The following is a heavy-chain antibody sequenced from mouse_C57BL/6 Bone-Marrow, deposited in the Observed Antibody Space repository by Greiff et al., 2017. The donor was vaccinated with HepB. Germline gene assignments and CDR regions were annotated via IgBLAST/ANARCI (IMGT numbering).Heavy chain of an antibody. J-gene: IGHJ4*01. D-gene: IGHD1-1*01. V-gene: IGHV1-55*01. CDR3: ASRHYYGSSRYYAMDY. CDR2: IYPGSGST. Sequence: VQLQQPGAELVKPGASVKMSCKASGYTFTSYWITWVKQRPGQGLEWIGDIYPGSGSTNYNEKFKSKATLTVDTSSSTAYMQLSSLTSEDSAVYYCASRHYYGSSRYYAMDYWGQGTSVTVSS. CDR1: GYTFTSYW.